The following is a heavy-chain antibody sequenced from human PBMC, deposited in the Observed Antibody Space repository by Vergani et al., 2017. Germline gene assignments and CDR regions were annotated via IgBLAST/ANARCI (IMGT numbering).Heavy chain of an antibody. D-gene: IGHD2-21*02. CDR3: ARVGYCGGDCYSDY. J-gene: IGHJ4*02. Sequence: QVQLQESGPGLVKPSQTLSLTCTVSGGSISSGFYYWSWIRQPAGKGLEWIGRIYSTGSTNYNPSLKSRVTISVETSKNQFSLKLSSVTAADTAVYYCARVGYCGGDCYSDYWGQGTLVTVSS. V-gene: IGHV4-61*02. CDR2: IYSTGST. CDR1: GGSISSGFYY.